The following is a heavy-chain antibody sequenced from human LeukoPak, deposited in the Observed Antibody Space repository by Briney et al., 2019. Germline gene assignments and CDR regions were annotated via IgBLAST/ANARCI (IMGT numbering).Heavy chain of an antibody. Sequence: PGGSLRLSCAASGFTFDDYGMSWVRQAPGKGLEWVSGINWNGGSTGYADSVKGRFTISRDNAKNSLYLQMNNLRVEDTAIYYCAREDISANYFDFWGQGSLVTVSS. D-gene: IGHD3-10*02. CDR3: AREDISANYFDF. CDR2: INWNGGST. V-gene: IGHV3-20*04. J-gene: IGHJ4*02. CDR1: GFTFDDYG.